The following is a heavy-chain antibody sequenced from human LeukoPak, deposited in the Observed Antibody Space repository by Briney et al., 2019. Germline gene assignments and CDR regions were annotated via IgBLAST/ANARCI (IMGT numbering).Heavy chain of an antibody. D-gene: IGHD4-11*01. CDR1: GYTFTGYY. CDR3: ARDQSLSSNTGVLYYYYKDV. Sequence: ASVKVSCKASGYTFTGYYVHWVRQAPGQGLKLMGWINPNSGGTGYAQRFQDRVTMTRDTSISTAYVKLSRLRSDDTAVDYCARDQSLSSNTGVLYYYYKDVWGKGTTVTVSS. CDR2: INPNSGGT. V-gene: IGHV1-2*02. J-gene: IGHJ6*03.